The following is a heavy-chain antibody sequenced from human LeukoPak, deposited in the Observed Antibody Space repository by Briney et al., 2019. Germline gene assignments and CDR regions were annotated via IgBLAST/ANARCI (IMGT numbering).Heavy chain of an antibody. CDR3: ARDGRISYYDSSGPFDY. CDR2: IWYDGSNK. CDR1: GFTFSSYG. Sequence: GGSLRLSCAASGFTFSSYGMHWVRQAPGKGLEWVAVIWYDGSNKYYADSVKGRFTISRDNSKDTPYLQMNSLRAEDTAVYYCARDGRISYYDSSGPFDYWGQGTLVTVSS. V-gene: IGHV3-33*01. J-gene: IGHJ4*02. D-gene: IGHD3-22*01.